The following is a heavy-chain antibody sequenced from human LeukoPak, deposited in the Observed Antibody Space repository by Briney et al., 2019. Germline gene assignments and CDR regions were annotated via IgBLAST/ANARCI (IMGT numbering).Heavy chain of an antibody. D-gene: IGHD3-22*01. CDR1: GFTLHESA. Sequence: GGSLRLSCAASGFTLHESAMHWVRQVPGKGLEWVSGISWKSGTVGYADSVKGRFTISTDNVKNSLYLQMNSLRVEDTAFYYCAKVVYDISGYFSHALDPWGQGTLVTVSS. CDR3: AKVVYDISGYFSHALDP. J-gene: IGHJ5*02. V-gene: IGHV3-9*01. CDR2: ISWKSGTV.